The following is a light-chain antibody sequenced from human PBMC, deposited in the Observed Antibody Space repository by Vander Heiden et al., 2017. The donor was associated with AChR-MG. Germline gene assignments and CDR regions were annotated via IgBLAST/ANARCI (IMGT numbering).Light chain of an antibody. CDR1: QSRLHSNGYSC. J-gene: IGKJ1*01. CDR3: MQALQTPQT. CDR2: LGS. Sequence: TVFTHFPLFLPLPPSDPPSISCRSSQSRLHSNGYSCLDWYLQKPGQSPQLLIYLGSKRASGVPDRFSGSASGIDYTLKISRVGAEDVGVYYCMQALQTPQTFGQGTKVEIK. V-gene: IGKV2-28*01.